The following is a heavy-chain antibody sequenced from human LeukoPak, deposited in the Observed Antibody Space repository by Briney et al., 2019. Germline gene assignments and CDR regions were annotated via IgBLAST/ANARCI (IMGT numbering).Heavy chain of an antibody. CDR3: ARESLHWYYFDY. CDR1: GFTVSSNY. J-gene: IGHJ4*02. D-gene: IGHD2-8*02. Sequence: GGSLRLSCAASGFTVSSNYMSWVRQAPGKGLEWVSLTYSGGSTYYADSVKGRFTVSRDDSKNTLYLQMNSLRDEDTAVYYCARESLHWYYFDYWGQGTLVTVSS. V-gene: IGHV3-53*01. CDR2: TYSGGST.